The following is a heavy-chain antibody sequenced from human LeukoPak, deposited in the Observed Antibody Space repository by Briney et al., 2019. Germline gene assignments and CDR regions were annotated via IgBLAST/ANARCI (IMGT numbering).Heavy chain of an antibody. Sequence: GGSLRLSCAASGFTFSNYVMSWVRQAPGKGLEWVSKITGGGGSAYYADSVKGRFTISRDNSKNTVYLQMYSLRAEDTAVYYCAKGGRDCGDSCYSSWFDPWGEGTLVTVSS. CDR1: GFTFSNYV. CDR3: AKGGRDCGDSCYSSWFDP. J-gene: IGHJ5*02. D-gene: IGHD2-15*01. CDR2: ITGGGGSA. V-gene: IGHV3-23*01.